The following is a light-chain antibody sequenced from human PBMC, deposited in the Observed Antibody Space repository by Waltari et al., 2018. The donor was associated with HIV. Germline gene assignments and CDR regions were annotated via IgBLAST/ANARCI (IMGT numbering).Light chain of an antibody. V-gene: IGLV1-40*01. J-gene: IGLJ3*02. CDR1: SPNIGTGYD. Sequence: QSVLTQPPSVSGAPGQRVTISCTGSSPNIGTGYDVHWYQQLPGSAPKVLIYGNSNRPSGVPDRVSGSKSGTSASLAITGLQAEDEADYYCQSYDSSLSGWVFGGGTKLTVL. CDR2: GNS. CDR3: QSYDSSLSGWV.